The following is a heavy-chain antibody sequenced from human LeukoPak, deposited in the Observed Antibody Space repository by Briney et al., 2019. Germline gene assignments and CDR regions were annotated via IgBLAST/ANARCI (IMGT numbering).Heavy chain of an antibody. Sequence: ASVKVSCKASGYTFTGYYMHWVRQAPGQGLEWMGRINPNSGGTNYAQKFQGRVTMTRDTSISTAYMELSRLRSDDTAVYYCARVPARYYYDSSGYHAEQDFDYRGQGTLVTVSS. CDR2: INPNSGGT. CDR3: ARVPARYYYDSSGYHAEQDFDY. CDR1: GYTFTGYY. J-gene: IGHJ4*02. D-gene: IGHD3-22*01. V-gene: IGHV1-2*06.